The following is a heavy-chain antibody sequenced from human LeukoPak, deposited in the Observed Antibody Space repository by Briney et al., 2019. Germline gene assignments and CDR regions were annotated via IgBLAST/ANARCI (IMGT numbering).Heavy chain of an antibody. CDR3: AISLIPGRWYFDR. CDR1: GFTFSSFP. J-gene: IGHJ2*01. V-gene: IGHV3-30*04. Sequence: GGSLRLSCAVSGFTFSSFPFHWVRQAPGKGLEWVAAISTAGSYKYYADSVKGRFTISRDNPMNTLYLQMNGLRPDDTAVYYWAISLIPGRWYFDRWGRGTLVTVSS. D-gene: IGHD1-14*01. CDR2: ISTAGSYK.